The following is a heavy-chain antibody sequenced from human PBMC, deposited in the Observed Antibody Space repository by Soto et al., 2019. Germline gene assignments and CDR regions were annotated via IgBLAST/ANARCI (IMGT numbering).Heavy chain of an antibody. J-gene: IGHJ6*02. Sequence: PSETLSLTCAVSGYSISSGYYWGWIRQPPGKGLEWIGSIYHSGSTYYNPSLKSRVTISVDTSKNQFSLKLSSVTAADTAVYYCARLRGTAMAHRAYYYYGMDVWGQGTTVTVSS. CDR1: GYSISSGYY. CDR2: IYHSGST. V-gene: IGHV4-38-2*01. CDR3: ARLRGTAMAHRAYYYYGMDV. D-gene: IGHD5-18*01.